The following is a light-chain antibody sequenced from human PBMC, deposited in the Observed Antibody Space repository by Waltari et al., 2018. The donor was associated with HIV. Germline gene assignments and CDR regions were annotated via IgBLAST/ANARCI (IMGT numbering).Light chain of an antibody. CDR3: CSYAGTYTYVL. V-gene: IGLV2-11*01. J-gene: IGLJ3*02. Sequence: QSVLTQPRSVSGSPGQSVTISCTGTSSDVGGNDFFSWYLQHPGKVPKLIIYEVIKRPSGVPDRFSGSKSGNTASLTISGLQTEDEADYFCCSYAGTYTYVLFGGGTKLTVL. CDR1: SSDVGGNDF. CDR2: EVI.